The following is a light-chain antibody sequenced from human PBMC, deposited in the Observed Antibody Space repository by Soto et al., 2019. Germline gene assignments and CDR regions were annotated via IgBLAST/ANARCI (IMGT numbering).Light chain of an antibody. CDR3: QQRSNCPLT. CDR2: DAS. V-gene: IGKV3-11*01. J-gene: IGKJ4*01. Sequence: EIVLTQSPATLSLSPGERATLSCRASQSVSSYLAWYQQRPGQAPRLLIYDASNRATGIPARFSSSGSGTEFTLTISSLEPEDFAVYYCQQRSNCPLTFGGGTKVEIK. CDR1: QSVSSY.